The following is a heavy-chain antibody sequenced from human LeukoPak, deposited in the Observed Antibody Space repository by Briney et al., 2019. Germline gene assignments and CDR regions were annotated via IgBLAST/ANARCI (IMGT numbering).Heavy chain of an antibody. V-gene: IGHV3-48*02. CDR3: ARKRSGDAFDI. Sequence: GGSLRLSCAASGFTFSSYSMNWVRQAPGKGLEWVSYISSSSSTIYYADSVKGRFTISRDNAKNSLYLQMNSLIDEDTAVYYCARKRSGDAFDIWGQGTMVTVSS. D-gene: IGHD4-17*01. CDR2: ISSSSSTI. CDR1: GFTFSSYS. J-gene: IGHJ3*02.